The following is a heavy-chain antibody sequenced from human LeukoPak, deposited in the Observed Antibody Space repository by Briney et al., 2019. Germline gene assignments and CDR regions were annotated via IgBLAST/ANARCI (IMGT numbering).Heavy chain of an antibody. CDR3: ARGWGSKVYASAFDV. J-gene: IGHJ3*01. D-gene: IGHD2-8*01. CDR1: GGSIRNSSFY. Sequence: LSLTCAVSGGSIRNSSFYWGWIRQPPGKGLEWITVIWHDGSHKDYADSVKGRFTISRDNSKNTVYLQMNDLGAEDTALYYCARGWGSKVYASAFDVWGQGTMVTVSS. CDR2: IWHDGSHK. V-gene: IGHV3-33*08.